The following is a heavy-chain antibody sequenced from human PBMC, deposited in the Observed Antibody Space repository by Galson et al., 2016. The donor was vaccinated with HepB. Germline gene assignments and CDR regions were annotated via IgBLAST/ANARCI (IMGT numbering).Heavy chain of an antibody. CDR2: LNSDGSIS. CDR1: GFTFTTYW. Sequence: SLRLSCAAPGFTFTTYWMHWVRQAPGKGLVWVSRLNSDGSISDYAASVRGRFTNSRDNAKSTMYLQMNSLRAEDTAVYYCVRGSGGNYVWGQGTLVTVSS. J-gene: IGHJ1*01. D-gene: IGHD1-26*01. V-gene: IGHV3-74*01. CDR3: VRGSGGNYV.